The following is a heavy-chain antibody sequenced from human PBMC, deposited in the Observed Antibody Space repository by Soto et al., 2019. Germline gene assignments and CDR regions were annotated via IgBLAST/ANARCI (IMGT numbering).Heavy chain of an antibody. CDR1: GDSISSYY. D-gene: IGHD6-13*01. J-gene: IGHJ6*02. V-gene: IGHV4-59*01. CDR3: ARLRQQLKYYYYGMDV. Sequence: PSETLSLTCTVSGDSISSYYWSWIRQPPGKGLEWIGYIYYSGSTNYNPSLKSRVTISVDTSKNQFSLKLSSVTAADTAVYYCARLRQQLKYYYYGMDVWGQGTTVTVSS. CDR2: IYYSGST.